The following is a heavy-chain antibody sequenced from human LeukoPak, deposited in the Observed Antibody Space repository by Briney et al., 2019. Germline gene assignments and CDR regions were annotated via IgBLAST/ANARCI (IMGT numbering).Heavy chain of an antibody. Sequence: PGGSLRLSCAASGXTFSSYWMSWVRQAPGKGLEWVANIKQDGSEKYYVDSVKGRFTISRDNAKNLLYLQMNSLRAEDTAVYYCARDLDYLDYWGQGTLVTVSS. CDR1: GXTFSSYW. CDR2: IKQDGSEK. J-gene: IGHJ4*02. V-gene: IGHV3-7*04. CDR3: ARDLDYLDY.